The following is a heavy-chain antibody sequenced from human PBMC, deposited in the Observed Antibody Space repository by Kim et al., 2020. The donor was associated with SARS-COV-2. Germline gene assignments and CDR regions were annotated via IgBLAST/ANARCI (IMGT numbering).Heavy chain of an antibody. CDR3: RRFHGKWVRGCEAFD. CDR2: ISGGGNGYAT. D-gene: IGHD4-17*01. CDR1: GFIISDYW. V-gene: IGHV3-73*01. Sequence: GGSLRLSCGASGFIISDYWMSWVRQASGKGPEWVGRISGGGNGYATAYSASGRFTISSARDNKRKTPYLRRMRVKNKDTYYCECRRFHGKWVRGCEAFD. J-gene: IGHJ3*02.